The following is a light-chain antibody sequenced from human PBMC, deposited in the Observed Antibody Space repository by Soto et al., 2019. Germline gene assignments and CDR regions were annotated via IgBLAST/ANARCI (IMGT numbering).Light chain of an antibody. Sequence: EIVLMQSPVTLSVSPGEGATLSCRSSQSVGSNLAWYQQKPGQTPRLLIYGASTRATGIPARFSGSGSGAEFTLTISSLQSEDFAVYYCQQYNSWPPAYTFGQGTKLEIK. CDR3: QQYNSWPPAYT. J-gene: IGKJ2*01. CDR2: GAS. CDR1: QSVGSN. V-gene: IGKV3-15*01.